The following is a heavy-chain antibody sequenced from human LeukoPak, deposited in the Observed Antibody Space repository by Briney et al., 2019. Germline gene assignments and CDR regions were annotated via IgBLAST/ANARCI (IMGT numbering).Heavy chain of an antibody. CDR3: ARGTDYYDSSGYPDY. CDR1: GFTFDDYA. CDR2: ISWNSGSI. J-gene: IGHJ4*02. D-gene: IGHD3-22*01. V-gene: IGHV3-9*01. Sequence: GGSLRLSCAASGFTFDDYAMHWVRQAPGKGLEWVSGISWNSGSIGYADSVKGRFTISRDNAKNSLYLQMNSLRAEDTAVYYCARGTDYYDSSGYPDYWGQGTLVTVSS.